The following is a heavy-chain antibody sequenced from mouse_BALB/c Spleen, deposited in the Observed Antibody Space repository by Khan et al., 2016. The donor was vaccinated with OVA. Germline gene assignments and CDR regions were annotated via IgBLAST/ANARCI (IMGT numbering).Heavy chain of an antibody. Sequence: QVQLQQSGAELARPGASVRMSCKASGYTFTSNTMHWVKKRPGQGLECIGYINPRRGYTNFNQNFKDKATLTADKSSSTAYMQLSSLTSEDSAVYYGARRTKGYTMDYWGQGTSVTVSS. V-gene: IGHV1-4*01. CDR1: GYTFTSNT. J-gene: IGHJ4*01. CDR3: ARRTKGYTMDY. D-gene: IGHD2-14*01. CDR2: INPRRGYT.